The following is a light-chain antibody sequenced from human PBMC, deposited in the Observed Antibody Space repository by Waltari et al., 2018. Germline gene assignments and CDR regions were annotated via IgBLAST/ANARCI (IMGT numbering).Light chain of an antibody. V-gene: IGKV3-20*01. CDR2: GAS. Sequence: EIVLTQSPGTLSLSPGARATLSCRASQSVSSSYLAWYQQKPGQAPRLLIYGASRRATGIPDRFSGSGSGTDFTLTISRLEPEDFAVYYCQQDYTSSPGTFGQGTKVEIK. J-gene: IGKJ1*01. CDR3: QQDYTSSPGT. CDR1: QSVSSSY.